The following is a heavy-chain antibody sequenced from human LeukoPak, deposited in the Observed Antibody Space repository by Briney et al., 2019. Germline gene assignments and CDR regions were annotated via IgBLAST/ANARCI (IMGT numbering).Heavy chain of an antibody. V-gene: IGHV3-23*01. CDR2: ISGSGGGT. D-gene: IGHD2-2*01. CDR3: AKDPRFSYCSSATCASDFDI. Sequence: PGGSLRLSCAASGFTFSSHGMSWVRQAPGKGLEWVSGISGSGGGTFYADSVRGRFTISRDNSKNTVYLQMNSLRAEDTAVYYCAKDPRFSYCSSATCASDFDIWGQGTMVTVSS. J-gene: IGHJ3*02. CDR1: GFTFSSHG.